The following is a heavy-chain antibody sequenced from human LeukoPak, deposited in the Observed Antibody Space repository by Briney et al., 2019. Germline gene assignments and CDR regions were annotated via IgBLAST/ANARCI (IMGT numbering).Heavy chain of an antibody. Sequence: SETLSLTCAVYGVSFSGYYWSWIRQPPGKGLEWIGEINRSGSTNYNPSLMSRVTISVNTSKNHFSQKLSSVTAADTAVYYCAKRNTRYCYDSSGYYYRDWGQGTLVTVSS. CDR3: AKRNTRYCYDSSGYYYRD. V-gene: IGHV4-34*01. D-gene: IGHD3-22*01. CDR1: GVSFSGYY. J-gene: IGHJ4*02. CDR2: INRSGST.